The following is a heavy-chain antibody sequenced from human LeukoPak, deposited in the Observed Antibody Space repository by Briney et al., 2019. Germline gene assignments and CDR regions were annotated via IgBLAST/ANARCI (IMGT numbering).Heavy chain of an antibody. V-gene: IGHV4-34*01. J-gene: IGHJ3*01. D-gene: IGHD5-12*01. Sequence: SETLSLTCAVYGGSFSGYYWSWIRQPPGKGLEWIGEINHSGSTNYNPSLKSRVTISVDTSKNQFSLKLSSVTAADTAMYYCAREVDIPVDSDGFDLWGQGTVVTVSS. CDR1: GGSFSGYY. CDR3: AREVDIPVDSDGFDL. CDR2: INHSGST.